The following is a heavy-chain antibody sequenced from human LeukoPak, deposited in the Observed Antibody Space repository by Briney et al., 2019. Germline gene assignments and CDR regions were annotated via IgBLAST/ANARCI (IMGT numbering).Heavy chain of an antibody. V-gene: IGHV3-30-3*01. D-gene: IGHD3-10*01. CDR2: ISYDGSNK. CDR1: GFTFSSYA. Sequence: GRSLRLSCAAPGFTFSSYAMHRGRQGPGKGVEWVAVISYDGSNKYYADSVKGRFTISRDNSKNTLYLQMNSLRAEDTAVYYCAKESHYYGSGSSWDYMDVWGKGTTVTVSS. J-gene: IGHJ6*03. CDR3: AKESHYYGSGSSWDYMDV.